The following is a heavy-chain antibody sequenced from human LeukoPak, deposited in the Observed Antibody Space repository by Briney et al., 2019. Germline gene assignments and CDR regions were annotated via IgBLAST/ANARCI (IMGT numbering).Heavy chain of an antibody. V-gene: IGHV1-2*02. D-gene: IGHD3-22*01. Sequence: ASVKVSCKASGYTFTGYYMHWVRQAPGQGLELMGWINPNSGGTNYAQKFQGRVTTTRDTSISAAYMELSRLRSDDTAVYYCARDYYYDSSGYYGLGPWGQGTLVTVSS. CDR3: ARDYYYDSSGYYGLGP. CDR2: INPNSGGT. CDR1: GYTFTGYY. J-gene: IGHJ5*02.